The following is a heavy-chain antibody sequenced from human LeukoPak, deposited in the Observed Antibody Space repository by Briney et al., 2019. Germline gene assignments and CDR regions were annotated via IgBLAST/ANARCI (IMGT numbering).Heavy chain of an antibody. Sequence: GGSLRLSCAASGFTVSSNYMSWVRQAPGKGLEWVSVIYSGGSTYYADSVKGRFTISRDNSKNTLYLQMNSLRAEDTAVYYCARGDYYDSSGYRDWGQGTLVTVSS. D-gene: IGHD3-22*01. J-gene: IGHJ4*02. CDR3: ARGDYYDSSGYRD. CDR2: IYSGGST. V-gene: IGHV3-66*01. CDR1: GFTVSSNY.